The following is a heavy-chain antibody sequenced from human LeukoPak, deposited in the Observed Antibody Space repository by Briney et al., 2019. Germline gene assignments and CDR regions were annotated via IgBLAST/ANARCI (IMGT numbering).Heavy chain of an antibody. Sequence: GGSLRLSCAASGFTFSTYWMHWVRQAPGKGLVWVSRIDSDRGATSYADSVRGRFTISRDNAKNTLFLQMNSLRAEDTAVYYCARDRESYCTGGSCYSTGDYWGQGTLVTVSS. CDR3: ARDRESYCTGGSCYSTGDY. J-gene: IGHJ4*02. V-gene: IGHV3-74*01. CDR2: IDSDRGAT. D-gene: IGHD2-15*01. CDR1: GFTFSTYW.